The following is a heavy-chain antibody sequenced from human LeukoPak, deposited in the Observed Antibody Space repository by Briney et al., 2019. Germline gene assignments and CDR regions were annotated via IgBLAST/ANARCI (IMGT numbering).Heavy chain of an antibody. Sequence: PSETPSLTCAVSGGSISSGGYSWRWIRQPPGKGLEWIGYIYHSGSTYYNPSLKSRVTISVDRSKNQFSLKLSSVTAADTAVYYCARHRGLGQHIENWFDPWGQGTLVTVSS. V-gene: IGHV4-30-2*01. CDR1: GGSISSGGYS. D-gene: IGHD3-10*01. J-gene: IGHJ5*02. CDR3: ARHRGLGQHIENWFDP. CDR2: IYHSGST.